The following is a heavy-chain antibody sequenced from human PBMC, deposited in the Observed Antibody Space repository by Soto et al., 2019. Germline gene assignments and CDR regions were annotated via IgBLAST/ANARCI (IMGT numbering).Heavy chain of an antibody. CDR2: ISAYNGKT. D-gene: IGHD4-17*01. Sequence: GASVKVSFKASGYTFNRYGISWVRQAPGLGLEWMGWISAYNGKTHFAQSLQGRVTLTIHTSTSTAYMELRSLRSDDTAVYYCARGDAYGDYNYYYYYYMEVWGKGTTVTVSS. CDR3: ARGDAYGDYNYYYYYYMEV. V-gene: IGHV1-18*01. J-gene: IGHJ6*03. CDR1: GYTFNRYG.